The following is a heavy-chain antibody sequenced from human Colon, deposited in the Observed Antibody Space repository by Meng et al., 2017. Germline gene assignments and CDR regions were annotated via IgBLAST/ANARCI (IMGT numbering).Heavy chain of an antibody. CDR2: IIPIFGKT. J-gene: IGHJ4*02. Sequence: QGQLVQTGAEVKRPGSSLKLSCKASRVTFNNCAFNWVPQAPGQGLEWMGEIIPIFGKTNYAQKFQGRVTITADGSTNTSFMELSSLISEDSAVYYCARERVATTAVDFWGLGTLVTVSS. D-gene: IGHD1-1*01. CDR1: RVTFNNCA. V-gene: IGHV1-69*01. CDR3: ARERVATTAVDF.